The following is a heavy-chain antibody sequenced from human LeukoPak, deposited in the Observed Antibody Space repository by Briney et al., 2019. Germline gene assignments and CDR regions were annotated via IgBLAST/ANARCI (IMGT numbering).Heavy chain of an antibody. CDR3: ARGNYCSSTSCYTGDQYDY. CDR2: LYYNGRT. Sequence: SETLSLTCSVSGYSISNGYYWGWIRQPPGKGLEWIGSLYYNGRTFYNPSLKSRVTISVDTSKNQFSLKLSSVTAADTAVYYCARGNYCSSTSCYTGDQYDYWGQGTLVTVSS. D-gene: IGHD2-2*02. V-gene: IGHV4-38-2*01. CDR1: GYSISNGYY. J-gene: IGHJ4*02.